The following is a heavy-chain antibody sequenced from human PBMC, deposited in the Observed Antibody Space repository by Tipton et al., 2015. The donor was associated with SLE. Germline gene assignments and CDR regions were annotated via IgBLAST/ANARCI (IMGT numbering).Heavy chain of an antibody. D-gene: IGHD1-14*01. J-gene: IGHJ4*02. CDR2: IHHSGST. CDR3: ARSIYRMQLFDT. Sequence: TLSLTCTVSGGSISSYYWSWIRQPPGKGLEWIGYIHHSGSTSYSPSLRSRVTISLDKSKNQFSLKLTSVTAADTAVYFCARSIYRMQLFDTWGQGSLVTVSS. V-gene: IGHV4-59*08. CDR1: GGSISSYY.